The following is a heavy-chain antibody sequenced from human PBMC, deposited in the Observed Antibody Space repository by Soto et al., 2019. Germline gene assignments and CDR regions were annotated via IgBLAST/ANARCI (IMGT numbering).Heavy chain of an antibody. J-gene: IGHJ5*02. D-gene: IGHD3-3*01. CDR2: IYYSGST. CDR1: GGSISIRSNY. CDR3: ARHTMGNYDFWSGPYNWFDP. Sequence: SETLSLTCTVSGGSISIRSNYWGWIRQPPGKGREWIGSIYYSGSTYYNPSLKSRVTISVDTSKNQFSLKLSSVTAADTAVYYCARHTMGNYDFWSGPYNWFDPWGQGPLVTVSS. V-gene: IGHV4-39*01.